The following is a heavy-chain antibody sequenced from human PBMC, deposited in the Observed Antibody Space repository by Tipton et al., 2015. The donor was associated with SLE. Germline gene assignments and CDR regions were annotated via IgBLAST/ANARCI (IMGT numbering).Heavy chain of an antibody. CDR3: ARDWGTYYYESSGYFNI. J-gene: IGHJ3*02. D-gene: IGHD3-22*01. Sequence: SLRLSCAASGFTFSSYWMSWVRQAPGKGLEWVANVKQDGSEKYYVDSVKGRFTISRDNAKNSLYLQMNSLRAEDTAVYYCARDWGTYYYESSGYFNIWGQGTTVTVSS. CDR2: VKQDGSEK. V-gene: IGHV3-7*01. CDR1: GFTFSSYW.